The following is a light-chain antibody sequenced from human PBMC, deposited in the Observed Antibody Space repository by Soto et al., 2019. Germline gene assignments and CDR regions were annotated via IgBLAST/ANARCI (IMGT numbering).Light chain of an antibody. V-gene: IGKV1-8*01. CDR3: QQYYSYPPFT. J-gene: IGKJ4*01. CDR2: AAS. Sequence: AIRMTQSPSSLSASTGDRVTITCRASQGISSYLAWYQQKPGKAPKLLIYAASTLQSGVPSRFSGSGSGKDFTLTISCLQSEDFATYYCQQYYSYPPFTFGGGTKVEIK. CDR1: QGISSY.